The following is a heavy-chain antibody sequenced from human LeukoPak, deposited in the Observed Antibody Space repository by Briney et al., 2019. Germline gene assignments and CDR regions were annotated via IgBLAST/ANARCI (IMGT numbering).Heavy chain of an antibody. J-gene: IGHJ4*02. CDR3: AIGMAVAQGDY. Sequence: SETLSLTCAVYGGSFSGYYWSWIRQAPGKGLEWIGEINHSGSTNYNPSLKSRVTISVDTSKNQFSLKLSSVTAADTAVYYCAIGMAVAQGDYWGQGTLVTVSS. CDR2: INHSGST. D-gene: IGHD6-19*01. V-gene: IGHV4-34*01. CDR1: GGSFSGYY.